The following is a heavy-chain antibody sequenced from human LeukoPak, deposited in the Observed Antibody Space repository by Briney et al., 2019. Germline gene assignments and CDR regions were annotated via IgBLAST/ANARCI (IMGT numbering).Heavy chain of an antibody. Sequence: GGSLRLSCAASGFTFSTYGMSWVRQAPGKGLEWVSGISGSGDSTYYADSVKGRFTISRDNSKNTLYLQMNSLRAGDTAVYYCARGPPIWFGEIYYFDYWGQGTLVTVSS. CDR1: GFTFSTYG. D-gene: IGHD3-10*01. J-gene: IGHJ4*02. V-gene: IGHV3-23*01. CDR2: ISGSGDST. CDR3: ARGPPIWFGEIYYFDY.